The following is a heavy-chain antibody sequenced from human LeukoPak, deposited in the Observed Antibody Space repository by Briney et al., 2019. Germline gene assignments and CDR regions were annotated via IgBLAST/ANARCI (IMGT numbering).Heavy chain of an antibody. J-gene: IGHJ4*02. CDR2: ISSSSSTI. Sequence: TGGSLRLSCAASGFTFSSYSMNWVRQAPGKGLEWVSYISSSSSTIYYADSVKGRFTISRDNAKNSLYLQMNSLRAEDTAVYYCARGGDDYGDYFPDYWGQGTLVTVSS. V-gene: IGHV3-48*01. CDR1: GFTFSSYS. D-gene: IGHD4-17*01. CDR3: ARGGDDYGDYFPDY.